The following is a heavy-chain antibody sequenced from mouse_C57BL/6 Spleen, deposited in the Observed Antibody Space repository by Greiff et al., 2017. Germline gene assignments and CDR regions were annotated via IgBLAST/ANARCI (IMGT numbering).Heavy chain of an antibody. V-gene: IGHV5-17*01. J-gene: IGHJ1*03. D-gene: IGHD1-1*01. CDR1: GFTFSDYG. Sequence: EVKLVESGGGLVKPGGSLKLSCAASGFTFSDYGMHWVRQAPEKGLEWVAYISSGSSTIYYADTVKGRFTISRDNAKNTLFLQMTSLRSEDTAMYYCASSYSSSFYWYFDVGGTGTTVTVSS. CDR2: ISSGSSTI. CDR3: ASSYSSSFYWYFDV.